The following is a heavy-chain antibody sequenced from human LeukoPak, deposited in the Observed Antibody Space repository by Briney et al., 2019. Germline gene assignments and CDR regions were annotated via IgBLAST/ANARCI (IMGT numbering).Heavy chain of an antibody. J-gene: IGHJ6*02. D-gene: IGHD4-17*01. Sequence: SETLSLTCTVSGGSISSYYWSWIRQPPGKGLEWIGYIYYSGSTNYNPSLKSRVTISVDTSKNQFSLKLSSVTAVDTAVYYCANNLEDYGDYPYYYGMDVWGQGTTVTVSS. CDR2: IYYSGST. CDR1: GGSISSYY. V-gene: IGHV4-59*01. CDR3: ANNLEDYGDYPYYYGMDV.